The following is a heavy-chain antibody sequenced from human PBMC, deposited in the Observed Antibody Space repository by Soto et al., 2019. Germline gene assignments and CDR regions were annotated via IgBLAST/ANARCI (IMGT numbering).Heavy chain of an antibody. J-gene: IGHJ6*02. CDR2: ISYGGSNK. V-gene: IGHV3-30*18. CDR1: GFTFSSYG. D-gene: IGHD3-10*01. CDR3: AKDLGYGPLWFGELGYYYGMDV. Sequence: QVQLVESGGGVVQPGRSLRLSCAASGFTFSSYGMHWVRQAPGKGLEWVAVISYGGSNKYYADSVKGRFTISRDNSKNTLYLQMNSLRAEDTAVYYCAKDLGYGPLWFGELGYYYGMDVWGQGTTVTVSS.